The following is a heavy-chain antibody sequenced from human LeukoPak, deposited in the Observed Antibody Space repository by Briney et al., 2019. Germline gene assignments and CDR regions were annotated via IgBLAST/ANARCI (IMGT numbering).Heavy chain of an antibody. CDR1: GGSIRSYY. Sequence: SETLSLTCTVSGGSIRSYYWSWIRQPAAKGLDGIGRIYASGNTNYNPSLKSRVTMSVDTSKKLFALKLSSVTAADTAVYYCARQGVAAAIDYWGQGTLVTVSS. J-gene: IGHJ4*02. CDR3: ARQGVAAAIDY. V-gene: IGHV4-4*07. D-gene: IGHD3-16*01. CDR2: IYASGNT.